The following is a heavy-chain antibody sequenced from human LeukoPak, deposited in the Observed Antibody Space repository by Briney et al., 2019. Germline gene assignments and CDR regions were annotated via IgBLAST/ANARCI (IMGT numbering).Heavy chain of an antibody. D-gene: IGHD2/OR15-2a*01. CDR2: INRDGSYT. CDR1: GFTVNSYW. Sequence: PGGSLRLSCAASGFTVNSYWMQWVRQAPGKGLVWASRINRDGSYTRNADSVKGRFTISKDSAKNTPFLQMNSLRAEDTAVYYCARDYDFYASRYLDYWGQGILVTVSS. CDR3: ARDYDFYASRYLDY. J-gene: IGHJ4*02. V-gene: IGHV3-74*01.